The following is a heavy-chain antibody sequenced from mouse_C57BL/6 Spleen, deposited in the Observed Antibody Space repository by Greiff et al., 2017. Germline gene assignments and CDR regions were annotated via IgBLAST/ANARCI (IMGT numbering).Heavy chain of an antibody. V-gene: IGHV14-4*01. D-gene: IGHD1-1*02. CDR3: TPYGRPPFAY. CDR2: IDPENGDT. Sequence: EVQLQQSGAELVRPGASVKLSCTASGFNIKDDYMHWVKQRPEQGLEWIGWIDPENGDTEYASKFQGKATITADTSSNTAYLQLSSLKSEDTAVYYCTPYGRPPFAYWGQGTLVTVSA. CDR1: GFNIKDDY. J-gene: IGHJ3*01.